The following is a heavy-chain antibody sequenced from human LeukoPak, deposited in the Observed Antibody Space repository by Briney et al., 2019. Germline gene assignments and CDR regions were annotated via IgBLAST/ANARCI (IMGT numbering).Heavy chain of an antibody. CDR1: GGSISSSSYY. V-gene: IGHV4-39*01. J-gene: IGHJ4*02. D-gene: IGHD2-15*01. CDR3: ARQTRIRGGSCFDY. Sequence: SETLSLTCTVSGGSISSSSYYWGWIRQPPGKGLEWIGSIYYSGSTYYNPSLKSRVTISVDTSKNQFSLKLSSVTAADTAVYYCARQTRIRGGSCFDYRGQGTLVTVSS. CDR2: IYYSGST.